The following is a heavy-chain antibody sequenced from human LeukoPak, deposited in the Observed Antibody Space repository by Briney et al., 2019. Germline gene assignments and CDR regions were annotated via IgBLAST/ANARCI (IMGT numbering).Heavy chain of an antibody. CDR3: ARDRGPDWWGSFDF. V-gene: IGHV1-2*02. J-gene: IGHJ4*02. Sequence: ASVKVSCKASGYTFTGHYVHWVRQAPGQGLEWMGWINPNSGNTNYQQTFQGRVTMTRDTSSSTVCMELSGLISDDTAIYYCARDRGPDWWGSFDFWGQGTLVTVSS. CDR2: INPNSGNT. D-gene: IGHD3-16*01. CDR1: GYTFTGHY.